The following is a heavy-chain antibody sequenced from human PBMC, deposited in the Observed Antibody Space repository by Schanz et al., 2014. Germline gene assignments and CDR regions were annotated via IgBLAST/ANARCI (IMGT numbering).Heavy chain of an antibody. V-gene: IGHV7-4-1*02. Sequence: QVQLVQSGSELRKPGTSVKVSCKASGYTFTSYAVNWVRQAPGQVLEWMAWISTDIGTPTYAHDFTGRFVFSLDTAVSTAYLEISSLRTEDTAVYFCARVGTGSGWGDSDHWGQGTLVTVTS. J-gene: IGHJ4*02. D-gene: IGHD6-19*01. CDR2: ISTDIGTP. CDR3: ARVGTGSGWGDSDH. CDR1: GYTFTSYA.